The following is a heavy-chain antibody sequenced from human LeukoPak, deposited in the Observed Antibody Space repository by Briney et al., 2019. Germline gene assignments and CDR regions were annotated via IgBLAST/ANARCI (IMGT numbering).Heavy chain of an antibody. D-gene: IGHD1-1*01. CDR2: IEYDGTDT. V-gene: IGHV3-30*02. CDR3: ARNRLRATVTYMDV. Sequence: GGSLRLSCAASGFTFSNYGMHWVRQAPGKGLEWVAFIEYDGTDTHFADSVRGRFTISRDNSEDTLYLQIITLRAVDTAVYYCARNRLRATVTYMDVWGKGTTVTVSS. CDR1: GFTFSNYG. J-gene: IGHJ6*04.